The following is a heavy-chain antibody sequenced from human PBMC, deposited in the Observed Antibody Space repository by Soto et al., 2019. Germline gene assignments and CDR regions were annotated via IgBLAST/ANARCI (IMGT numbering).Heavy chain of an antibody. CDR2: ITDSGTST. J-gene: IGHJ4*02. Sequence: PGGSLRLSCAASGFSFGSYAMSWVRQAPGKGLEWVSTITDSGTSTHYADSVKGRFTISRHNSKNTLYLQMTSLRAEDTAVYYCAKDPDYGDYGRRIYFDYWGQGTLVTVSS. CDR3: AKDPDYGDYGRRIYFDY. V-gene: IGHV3-23*01. CDR1: GFSFGSYA. D-gene: IGHD4-17*01.